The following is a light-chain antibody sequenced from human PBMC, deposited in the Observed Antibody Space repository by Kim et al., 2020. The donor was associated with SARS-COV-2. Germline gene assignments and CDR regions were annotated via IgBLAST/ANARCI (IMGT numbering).Light chain of an antibody. V-gene: IGLV6-57*03. CDR3: QSFDRTTRGAV. CDR1: SGNIADSY. Sequence: NFMLTQPHSVSESPGKTVTISCTRSSGNIADSYVQWYQQRPGSAPTTIVYEDDQRPSGVPDRFSGSVDTSSNSASLTISGLKTEDEADYYCQSFDRTTRGAVFVGVTQLTVL. J-gene: IGLJ7*01. CDR2: EDD.